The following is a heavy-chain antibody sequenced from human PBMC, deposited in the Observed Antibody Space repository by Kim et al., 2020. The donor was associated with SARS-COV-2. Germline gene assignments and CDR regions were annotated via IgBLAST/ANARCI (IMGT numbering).Heavy chain of an antibody. D-gene: IGHD4-17*01. CDR3: ARVGDAYGDPNGGIRY. CDR1: GGSISSSNW. Sequence: SETLSLTCAVSGGSISSSNWWSWVRQPPGKGLEWIGEIYHSGSTNYNPSLKSRVTISVDKSKNQFSLKLSSVTAADTAVYYCARVGDAYGDPNGGIRYWGQGTLVTVSS. J-gene: IGHJ4*02. CDR2: IYHSGST. V-gene: IGHV4-4*02.